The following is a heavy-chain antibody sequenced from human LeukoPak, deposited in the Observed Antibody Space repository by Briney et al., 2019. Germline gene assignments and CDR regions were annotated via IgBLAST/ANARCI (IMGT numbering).Heavy chain of an antibody. J-gene: IGHJ3*02. CDR1: GFTFSSYA. V-gene: IGHV3-23*01. CDR3: AKDRRPTYYDDSSGYYFRDAFDI. D-gene: IGHD3-22*01. CDR2: ISGSGGST. Sequence: GGSLRLSCAASGFTFSSYAMSWVRQAPGKGLEWVSAISGSGGSTYYADSVKGRFTISRDNSKNTLYLQMNSLRAEDTAVYYCAKDRRPTYYDDSSGYYFRDAFDIWGQGTMVTVSS.